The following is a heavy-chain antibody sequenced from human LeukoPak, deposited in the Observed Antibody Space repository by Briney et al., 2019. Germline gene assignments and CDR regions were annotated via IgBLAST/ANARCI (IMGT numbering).Heavy chain of an antibody. D-gene: IGHD5-18*01. CDR1: GFTFSSYA. Sequence: PGGSLRLSCAASGFTFSSYAMSWVRQAPGKGLEWVSAISGSGGSTYYADSVKGRFTISRDNSKNTLYLQMNSLRAEDTAVYYCAKGGLQLWLRGGNSRGPSFDYRGQGTLVTVPS. CDR2: ISGSGGST. CDR3: AKGGLQLWLRGGNSRGPSFDY. V-gene: IGHV3-23*01. J-gene: IGHJ4*02.